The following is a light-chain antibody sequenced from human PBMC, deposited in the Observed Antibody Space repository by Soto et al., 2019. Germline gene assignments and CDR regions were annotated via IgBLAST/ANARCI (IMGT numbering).Light chain of an antibody. CDR3: LQDFNYPWT. J-gene: IGKJ1*01. CDR2: AAS. Sequence: AIQMTQSPSSLSASVGDRVTITCRASLGIRNDLGWFQQKPGKAPKLLIYAASNLQSGVPSRFSGSGSGTDFTLAISSLQPEDFATYYCLQDFNYPWTFGQGTKVEIK. V-gene: IGKV1-6*01. CDR1: LGIRND.